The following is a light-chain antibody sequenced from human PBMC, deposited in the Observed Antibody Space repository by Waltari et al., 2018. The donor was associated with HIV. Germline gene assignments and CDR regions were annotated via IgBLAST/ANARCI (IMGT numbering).Light chain of an antibody. V-gene: IGKV1-39*01. J-gene: IGKJ2*01. CDR3: QQSYTSPMYT. CDR1: QSITTY. Sequence: DIQMTQSPSSLSASVGDRVTITCRTSQSITTYLTWYQQKPGKAPKLVIYGASNLERGVPSRFSGSGSGTDFTLTISSLQPEDFATYYCQQSYTSPMYTFGPGTKLDVK. CDR2: GAS.